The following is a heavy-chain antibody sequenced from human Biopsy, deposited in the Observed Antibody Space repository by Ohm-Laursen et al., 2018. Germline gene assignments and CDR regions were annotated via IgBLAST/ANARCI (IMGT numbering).Heavy chain of an antibody. CDR3: AAYYYDSSGYFYAFHY. CDR1: GVSISSYF. V-gene: IGHV4-59*08. J-gene: IGHJ4*02. CDR2: VSYSGNT. Sequence: SQTLSLTWAVSGVSISSYFWSWIRQPLGKGLEWIGYVSYSGNTKYNPSLKSRVIISAAPSKNRFSLKLSFVTAADTAMYYCAAYYYDSSGYFYAFHYWGQGTLVTVSS. D-gene: IGHD3-22*01.